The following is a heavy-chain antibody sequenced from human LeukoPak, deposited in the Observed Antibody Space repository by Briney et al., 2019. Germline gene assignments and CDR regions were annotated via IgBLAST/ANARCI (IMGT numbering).Heavy chain of an antibody. CDR3: AEDCLGSWSGYYFGVFDC. D-gene: IGHD3-3*01. Sequence: GGSLRLSCSASGFIFSNYAMSWVRQAPGKGLEWVSGISTSGGSTYYRDSVKGRFTISRDNSRNTLYLQMNSLRTEGTAVYYCAEDCLGSWSGYYFGVFDCWGQGTLVTVSS. CDR2: ISTSGGST. CDR1: GFIFSNYA. V-gene: IGHV3-23*01. J-gene: IGHJ4*02.